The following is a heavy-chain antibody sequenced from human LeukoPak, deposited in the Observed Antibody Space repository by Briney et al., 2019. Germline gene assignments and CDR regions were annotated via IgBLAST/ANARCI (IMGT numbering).Heavy chain of an antibody. CDR3: ARGIVGATRYFDY. Sequence: PSETLSLTCAVYGGSFSGYYWSWIRQPPGKGLEWIGYIYYSGSTNYNPSLKSRVTISVGTSKNQFSLKLSSVTAADTAVYYCARGIVGATRYFDYWGQGTLVTVSS. V-gene: IGHV4-59*08. CDR2: IYYSGST. CDR1: GGSFSGYY. J-gene: IGHJ4*02. D-gene: IGHD1-26*01.